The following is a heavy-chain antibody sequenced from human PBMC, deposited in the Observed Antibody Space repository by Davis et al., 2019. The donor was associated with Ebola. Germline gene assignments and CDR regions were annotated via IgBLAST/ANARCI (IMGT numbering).Heavy chain of an antibody. J-gene: IGHJ4*02. CDR1: GASITTDTYH. Sequence: SETLSLTCTVSGASITTDTYHWAWIRQPPGRGLEYIGTIYYTGGTYYSPSLESRVTMSVDTSKNHFSLKLNSVTAADTAIYYCARSKLYGSVGSWGQGTLVTVSS. CDR3: ARSKLYGSVGS. V-gene: IGHV4-39*02. D-gene: IGHD4-17*01. CDR2: IYYTGGT.